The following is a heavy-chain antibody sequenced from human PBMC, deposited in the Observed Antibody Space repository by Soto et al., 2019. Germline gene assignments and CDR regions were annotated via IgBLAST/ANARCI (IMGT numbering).Heavy chain of an antibody. CDR2: ISSSGSTI. J-gene: IGHJ6*02. D-gene: IGHD6-13*01. CDR1: GFTFSSYE. V-gene: IGHV3-48*03. Sequence: SGGSLRLSCAASGFTFSSYEMNWVRQAPGKGLEWVSYISSSGSTIYYADSVKGRFTISRDNAKNSLYLQMNSLRAEDTAVYYCARDQGNKYYYGMDVWGQGTTVTVSS. CDR3: ARDQGNKYYYGMDV.